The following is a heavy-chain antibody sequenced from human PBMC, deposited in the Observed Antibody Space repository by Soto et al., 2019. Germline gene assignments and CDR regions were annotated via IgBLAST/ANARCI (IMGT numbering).Heavy chain of an antibody. CDR3: ARGRYSYETIYYKFYYSALDV. D-gene: IGHD3-10*01. Sequence: SETLSLTCGVYGGSIRGYYWSWIRQSPGKGLEWIGDINDNGGTNYNPSLKSRVTTSLDTSKKQVSLMVSSVTAADTAVYYCARGRYSYETIYYKFYYSALDVWGQGTAVTVSS. J-gene: IGHJ6*02. CDR1: GGSIRGYY. V-gene: IGHV4-34*01. CDR2: INDNGGT.